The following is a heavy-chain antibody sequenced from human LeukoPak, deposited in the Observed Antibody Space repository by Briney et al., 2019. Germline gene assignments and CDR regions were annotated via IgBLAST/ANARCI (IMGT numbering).Heavy chain of an antibody. CDR2: ISSSGSTI. D-gene: IGHD5-18*01. Sequence: PGGSLRLSCAASGFTFSSYEMNWVRQAPGKGLEWVSYISSSGSTIYYADSVKGRFTISRDNAKNSLYLQVNSLRAEDTAVYYCARGEATAMVPDFDYWGQGTLVTVSS. CDR3: ARGEATAMVPDFDY. V-gene: IGHV3-48*03. CDR1: GFTFSSYE. J-gene: IGHJ4*02.